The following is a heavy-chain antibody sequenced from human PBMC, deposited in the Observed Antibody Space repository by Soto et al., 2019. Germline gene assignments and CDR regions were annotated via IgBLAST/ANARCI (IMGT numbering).Heavy chain of an antibody. V-gene: IGHV4-30-4*01. J-gene: IGHJ5*01. CDR2: IYKSTTT. CDR3: ARGRYCLTGRCFPNWFDS. D-gene: IGHD2-15*01. Sequence: SETLSLTCSVSGDPISTVDYFWAWIRQPPGQALEYIGYIYKSTTTYYNPSFESRVAISLDTSKSQFSLNVTSVTAADTAVYFCARGRYCLTGRCFPNWFDSWGQGTLVTVS. CDR1: GDPISTVDYF.